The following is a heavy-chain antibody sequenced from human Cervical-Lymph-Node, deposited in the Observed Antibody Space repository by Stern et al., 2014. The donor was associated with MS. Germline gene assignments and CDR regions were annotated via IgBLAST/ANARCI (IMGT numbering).Heavy chain of an antibody. CDR3: AKGSSGSYIRGRLGYLES. V-gene: IGHV3-9*01. CDR1: GFNFDAYS. CDR2: IPLDSVTI. J-gene: IGHJ4*02. Sequence: EVQLVESGGGFVQPGRSLRLSCDASGFNFDAYSMHWVRQAPGKGLEWVSSIPLDSVTIHYADYLKGRLTISRGTAKVFLQMNSLRPDDTAFYYCAKGSSGSYIRGRLGYLESWGQGTLVTVSS. D-gene: IGHD1-26*01.